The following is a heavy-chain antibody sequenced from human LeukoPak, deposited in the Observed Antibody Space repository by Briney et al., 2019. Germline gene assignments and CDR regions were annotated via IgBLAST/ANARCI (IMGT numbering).Heavy chain of an antibody. V-gene: IGHV3-33*01. Sequence: GGSLRLSCAASGFTFSSYGMHWVRRAPGKGLEWVAVIWYDGSNKYYADSVKGRFTISRDNSKNTLYLQMNSLRAEDTAVSYCARVRGYSYGHLDYWGQGTLVTVSS. D-gene: IGHD5-18*01. J-gene: IGHJ4*02. CDR3: ARVRGYSYGHLDY. CDR1: GFTFSSYG. CDR2: IWYDGSNK.